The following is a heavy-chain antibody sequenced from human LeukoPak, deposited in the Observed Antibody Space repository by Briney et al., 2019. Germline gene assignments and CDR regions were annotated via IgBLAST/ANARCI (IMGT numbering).Heavy chain of an antibody. CDR3: AGSDLGRRDGYNFPH. CDR2: IYYSGST. J-gene: IGHJ4*02. Sequence: PSQTLSLTCTVSGGSISSGDYYWSWIRQPPGTGLEWIGYIYYSGSTYYNPSLKSRVTISVDTSKNQFSLKLSSVTAADTAVYYCAGSDLGRRDGYNFPHWGQGTLVTVSS. CDR1: GGSISSGDYY. V-gene: IGHV4-30-4*08. D-gene: IGHD5-24*01.